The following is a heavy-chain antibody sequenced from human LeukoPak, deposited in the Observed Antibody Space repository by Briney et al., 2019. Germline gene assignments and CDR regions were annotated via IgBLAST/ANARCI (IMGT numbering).Heavy chain of an antibody. J-gene: IGHJ4*02. D-gene: IGHD6-13*01. V-gene: IGHV3-53*01. Sequence: GGSLRLSCAASGFTVSSNYMSWVRQAPGKGLEWVSVIYSGGSTYYADSVKGRFTISRDNSRNTLYLQMNSLRAEDTAVYYCARGRKSSSWEYYFDYWGQGTLVTVSS. CDR3: ARGRKSSSWEYYFDY. CDR2: IYSGGST. CDR1: GFTVSSNY.